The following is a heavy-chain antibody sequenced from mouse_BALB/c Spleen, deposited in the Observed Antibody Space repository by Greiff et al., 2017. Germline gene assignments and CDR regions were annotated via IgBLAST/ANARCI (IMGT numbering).Heavy chain of an antibody. Sequence: EVQLQQSGPELVKPGASVKISCTASGYSFTGYFMNWVMQSPGKSLEWIGRINPYNGDTFYNQKFKGKATLTVDKSSSTAHMELRSLASEDSAVYYCARSYYDSPEFAYWGQGTLVTVSA. CDR3: ARSYYDSPEFAY. D-gene: IGHD2-4*01. CDR2: INPYNGDT. CDR1: GYSFTGYF. V-gene: IGHV1-20*02. J-gene: IGHJ3*01.